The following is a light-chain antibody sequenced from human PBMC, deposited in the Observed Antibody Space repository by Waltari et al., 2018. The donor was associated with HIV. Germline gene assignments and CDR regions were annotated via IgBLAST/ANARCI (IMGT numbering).Light chain of an antibody. CDR1: SSDVGDYDF. V-gene: IGLV2-8*01. Sequence: QSALTQPPSASGSPGQSVTISCSGTSSDVGDYDFVSRYQQHPGKVPKLFLYEVNKRPSGVPDRFSGSKSGHTASLTVSGLQADDEADYYCSSYAGSNNVVFGGGTKLTVL. CDR3: SSYAGSNNVV. CDR2: EVN. J-gene: IGLJ2*01.